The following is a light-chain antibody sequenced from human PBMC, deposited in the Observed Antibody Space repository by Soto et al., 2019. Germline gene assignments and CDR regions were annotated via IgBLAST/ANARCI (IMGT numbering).Light chain of an antibody. Sequence: EIVMTQSPATLSVSLGERATLSCRASQSVRSNLAWYQQKPGQAPRLLIYGASNRATAIPDRFSGSGSGTDFTLTISRLEPEDFAVYYCQQSDDSPGTFGQGTKVDIK. J-gene: IGKJ1*01. CDR3: QQSDDSPGT. CDR2: GAS. V-gene: IGKV3D-15*01. CDR1: QSVRSN.